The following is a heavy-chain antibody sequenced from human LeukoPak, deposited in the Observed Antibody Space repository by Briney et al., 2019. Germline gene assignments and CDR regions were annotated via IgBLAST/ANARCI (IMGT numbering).Heavy chain of an antibody. D-gene: IGHD2-15*01. CDR1: GYTFTGYY. Sequence: ASVKVSCKASGYTFTGYYIHWVRQAPGQGLEWLGWINPNSGGTDYAQKFQGRVTMTRDTSISTAYMELSRLRSDDTAVYYCARVSGYCNGHRYDYWGQGTLVTVSS. CDR2: INPNSGGT. V-gene: IGHV1-2*02. CDR3: ARVSGYCNGHRYDY. J-gene: IGHJ4*02.